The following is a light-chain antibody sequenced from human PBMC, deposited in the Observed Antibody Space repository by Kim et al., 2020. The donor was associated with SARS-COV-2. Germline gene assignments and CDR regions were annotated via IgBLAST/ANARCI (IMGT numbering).Light chain of an antibody. J-gene: IGLJ3*02. CDR2: GST. V-gene: IGLV1-40*01. CDR3: QSFDRSLTAWV. Sequence: QRVTISCTGSSSNIGAGYGVHWYQQLPGRAPTLLIYGSTDRPSGVPDRFSGSKSDTSGSLAITGLQPEDEADYYCQSFDRSLTAWVFGGGTKVTVL. CDR1: SSNIGAGYG.